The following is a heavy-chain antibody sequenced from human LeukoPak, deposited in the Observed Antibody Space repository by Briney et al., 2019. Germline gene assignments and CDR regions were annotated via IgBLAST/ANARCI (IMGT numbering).Heavy chain of an antibody. CDR3: ARRLRRDGANWFDP. Sequence: ASVKVSCKASGYTFTSYDINWVRQATGQGLEWVGWMNPNSGNTGYAQKFQGRVTITRNTSISTAYMELSSLRSEDTAVYYCARRLRRDGANWFDPWGQGTLLTVSS. D-gene: IGHD5-24*01. CDR1: GYTFTSYD. J-gene: IGHJ5*02. V-gene: IGHV1-8*03. CDR2: MNPNSGNT.